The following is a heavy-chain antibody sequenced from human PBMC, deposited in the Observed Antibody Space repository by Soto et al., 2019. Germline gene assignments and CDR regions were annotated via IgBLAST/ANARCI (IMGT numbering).Heavy chain of an antibody. D-gene: IGHD2-21*02. J-gene: IGHJ4*02. CDR2: INPAGGTT. Sequence: QVQLVQSGAEVKKPGASVRISCRASGYSFTSTYVHWVRQAPGQGPEWMGIINPAGGTTYYAQKFKGRLTITSDTSTDTVFMDLNDLTSEDTAVYFCARKVVTYYDNWGQGTLLTVSS. V-gene: IGHV1-46*01. CDR3: ARKVVTYYDN. CDR1: GYSFTSTY.